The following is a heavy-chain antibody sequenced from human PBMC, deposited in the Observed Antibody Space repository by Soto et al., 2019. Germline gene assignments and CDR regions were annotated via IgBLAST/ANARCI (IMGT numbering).Heavy chain of an antibody. CDR1: GGTFSSYA. J-gene: IGHJ4*02. CDR2: ILHIFGTP. V-gene: IGHV1-69*01. D-gene: IGHD6-13*01. CDR3: ARMSGQQLLRVPFDY. Sequence: QVQLVQSEAEVKEPGSSVQVSCKASGGTFSSYAIIWVRQAPGQGLEWMGGILHIFGTPDYAQKFQGRVTITADQSTTTAALELSSLSSEDTAVDYCARMSGQQLLRVPFDYWCQGPLVTVSS.